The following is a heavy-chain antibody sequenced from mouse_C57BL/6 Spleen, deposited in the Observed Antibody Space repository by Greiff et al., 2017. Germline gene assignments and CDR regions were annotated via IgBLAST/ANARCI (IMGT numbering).Heavy chain of an antibody. J-gene: IGHJ1*03. CDR1: GFTFSSYA. CDR2: ISSGGDYS. D-gene: IGHD2-12*01. Sequence: EVQLVESGEGLVKPGGSLKLSCAASGFTFSSYAMSWVRQTPEKRLEWVAYISSGGDYSYYADTVKGRFTISRDNARNTLYLQMSSLKSEDTAMYYCTRGGYDYWYFDVWGTGTTVTVSS. V-gene: IGHV5-9-1*02. CDR3: TRGGYDYWYFDV.